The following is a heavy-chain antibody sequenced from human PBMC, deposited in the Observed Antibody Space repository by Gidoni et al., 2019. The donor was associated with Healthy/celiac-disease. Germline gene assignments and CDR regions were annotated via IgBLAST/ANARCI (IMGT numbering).Heavy chain of an antibody. J-gene: IGHJ4*02. Sequence: QVQLVESGGGVVQPGRSLRLSCAASGFTFSSYGLHWVRQAPGKGLEWVAVIWYDGSNKYYADSVKGRFTISRDNSKNTLYLQMNSLRAEDTAVYYCARDFRRDHSSGYLDYWGQGTLVTVSS. CDR2: IWYDGSNK. CDR3: ARDFRRDHSSGYLDY. D-gene: IGHD3-22*01. CDR1: GFTFSSYG. V-gene: IGHV3-33*01.